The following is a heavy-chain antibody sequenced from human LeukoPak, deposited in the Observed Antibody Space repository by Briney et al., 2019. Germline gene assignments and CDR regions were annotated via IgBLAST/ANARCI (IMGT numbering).Heavy chain of an antibody. V-gene: IGHV3-23*01. CDR3: AKGRTCYYYYYMDV. CDR1: GFTFSSYA. D-gene: IGHD3-10*01. Sequence: GGSLRLSCAASGFTFSSYAMSWVRQAPGKGLEWVSAISGSGGSTYYADSVKGRFTISRDNSKNTLYLQMNSLRAEDTAVYYCAKGRTCYYYYYMDVWGKGTTVTVSS. J-gene: IGHJ6*03. CDR2: ISGSGGST.